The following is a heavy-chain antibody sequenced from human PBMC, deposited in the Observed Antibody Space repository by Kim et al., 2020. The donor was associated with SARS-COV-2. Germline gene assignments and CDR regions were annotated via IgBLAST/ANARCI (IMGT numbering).Heavy chain of an antibody. CDR3: ARDGGPPRITMVRGVINAFDI. CDR1: GGTFSSYA. V-gene: IGHV1-69*13. Sequence: SVKVSCKASGGTFSSYAISWVRQAPGQGLEWMGGIIPIFGTANYAQKFQGRVTITADESTSTAYMELSSLRSEDTAVYYCARDGGPPRITMVRGVINAFDIWGQGTMVTVSS. D-gene: IGHD3-10*01. J-gene: IGHJ3*02. CDR2: IIPIFGTA.